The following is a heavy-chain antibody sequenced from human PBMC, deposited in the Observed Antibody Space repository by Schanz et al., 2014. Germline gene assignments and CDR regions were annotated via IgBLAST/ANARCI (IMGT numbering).Heavy chain of an antibody. Sequence: VQLVESGGGLVQPGGSLRLSCAASGFTFTDYYISWIRQAPGKGLEWVSYINGGGETTYYADSVRGRFTISRDNAKNSLFLQMNSLRAEDTAKYYCARGNYGMDVWGQGTTVTVSS. J-gene: IGHJ6*02. CDR2: INGGGETT. V-gene: IGHV3-11*01. CDR3: ARGNYGMDV. CDR1: GFTFTDYY.